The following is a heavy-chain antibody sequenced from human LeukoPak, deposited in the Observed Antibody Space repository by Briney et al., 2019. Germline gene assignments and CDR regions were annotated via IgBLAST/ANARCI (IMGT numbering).Heavy chain of an antibody. CDR1: GFAFTYYS. D-gene: IGHD1-26*01. CDR2: VTRSVGSA. V-gene: IGHV3-23*01. Sequence: PGGSLRLSCAASGFAFTYYSMTWVRQPPGKGLEWVSTVTRSVGSAYYADSVNGRFTNSRDNSKNTLHLQMNSLRPEDTAVYYCVKTMGAIDHDYWGQGTLVTVSS. J-gene: IGHJ4*02. CDR3: VKTMGAIDHDY.